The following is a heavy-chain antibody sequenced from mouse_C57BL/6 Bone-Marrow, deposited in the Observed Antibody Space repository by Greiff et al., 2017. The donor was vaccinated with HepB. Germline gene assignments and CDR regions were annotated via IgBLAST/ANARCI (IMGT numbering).Heavy chain of an antibody. CDR2: IYPSDSYT. CDR1: GYTFTSYW. V-gene: IGHV1-59*01. J-gene: IGHJ1*03. CDR3: ARRDYYGSSYWYFDV. Sequence: QVQLQQPGAELVRPGTSVKLSCKASGYTFTSYWMHWVKQRPGQCLEWIGVIYPSDSYTNYNQKFKGNATSTVDTSSSTAYMRLSSLTSEDSAVYYCARRDYYGSSYWYFDVWGTGTTVTVSS. D-gene: IGHD1-1*01.